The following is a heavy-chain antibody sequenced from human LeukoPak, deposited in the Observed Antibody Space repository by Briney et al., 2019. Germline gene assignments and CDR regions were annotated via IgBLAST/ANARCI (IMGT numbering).Heavy chain of an antibody. D-gene: IGHD4-17*01. CDR3: ARGDYGDYPDAFDI. Sequence: GGSLRLSCAASGFTFSSYAMHWVRQAPGKGLEGVAVISYDGSNKYYADSVKGRFTISRDNSKNTPYLQMNSLRAEDTAVYYCARGDYGDYPDAFDIWGQGTMVTVSS. V-gene: IGHV3-30-3*01. J-gene: IGHJ3*02. CDR1: GFTFSSYA. CDR2: ISYDGSNK.